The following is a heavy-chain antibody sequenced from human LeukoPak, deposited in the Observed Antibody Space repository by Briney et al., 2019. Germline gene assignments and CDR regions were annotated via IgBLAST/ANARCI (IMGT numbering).Heavy chain of an antibody. J-gene: IGHJ4*02. CDR2: IFYSGST. D-gene: IGHD3-22*01. V-gene: IGHV4-59*08. Sequence: PSETLSLTCTVSGGSISSHYWSWIRQPPGKGLEWIGYIFYSGSTNYNPSLESRITISMDTSKNRFSLRLSSVTAADTAVYYCARLYHVSSAYFLDYWGQGTLVTVSS. CDR3: ARLYHVSSAYFLDY. CDR1: GGSISSHY.